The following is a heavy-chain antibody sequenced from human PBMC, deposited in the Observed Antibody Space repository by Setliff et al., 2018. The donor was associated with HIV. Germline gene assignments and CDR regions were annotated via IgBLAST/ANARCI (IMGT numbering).Heavy chain of an antibody. V-gene: IGHV5-51*01. CDR1: GYSFTSYW. D-gene: IGHD3-10*01. CDR2: IYPGDSDT. J-gene: IGHJ4*02. CDR3: ARSSYQTYYYGSGSYPALDY. Sequence: PGESLKISCKGSGYSFTSYWIGWVRQMPGKGLEWMGIIYPGDSDTRYRPSFQGQVTISADKSISTAYLQWSSLKASDTAMYYCARSSYQTYYYGSGSYPALDYWGQGTLVTVSS.